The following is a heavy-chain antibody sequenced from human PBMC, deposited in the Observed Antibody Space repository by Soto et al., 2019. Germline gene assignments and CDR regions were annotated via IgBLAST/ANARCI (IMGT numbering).Heavy chain of an antibody. CDR1: GGSISSGGYC. CDR2: IYYSGST. CDR3: ARDGTMTTGGYYYGMDV. Sequence: SETLSLTCTVSGGSISSGGYCWTWIRQHPGKGLEWIGYIYYSGSTYYNPCLKSRVTISVDTSKNQFSLKLSSVTAADTAVYFCARDGTMTTGGYYYGMDVWGQGTTVTVSS. V-gene: IGHV4-31*03. J-gene: IGHJ6*02. D-gene: IGHD4-17*01.